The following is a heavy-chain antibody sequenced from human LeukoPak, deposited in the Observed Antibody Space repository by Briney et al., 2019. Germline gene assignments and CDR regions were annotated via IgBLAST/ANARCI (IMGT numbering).Heavy chain of an antibody. CDR3: ARYYLQWLARSTNWFDP. CDR1: GGSFSGYY. CDR2: INHRGST. Sequence: SETLSLTCAVYGGSFSGYYWSWIRQPPGKGLEWIGEINHRGSTNYNPSLKSRVTISVDTSKNQFPLKLSSVTAADTAVYYCARYYLQWLARSTNWFDPWGQGTLVTVSS. D-gene: IGHD6-19*01. V-gene: IGHV4-34*01. J-gene: IGHJ5*02.